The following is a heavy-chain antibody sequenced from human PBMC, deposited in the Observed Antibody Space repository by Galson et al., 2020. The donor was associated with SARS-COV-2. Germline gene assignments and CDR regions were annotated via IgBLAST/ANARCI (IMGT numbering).Heavy chain of an antibody. D-gene: IGHD3-10*01. CDR2: ISYDGSNK. CDR1: GFTFSSYG. V-gene: IGHV3-30*18. J-gene: IGHJ4*02. CDR3: AKTSYYYGSGSYYNEADY. Sequence: GESLKISCAASGFTFSSYGMHWVRQAPGKGLEWVAVISYDGSNKYYADSVKGRFTISRDNSKNTLYLQMNSLRAEDTAVYYCAKTSYYYGSGSYYNEADYWGQGTLVTVSS.